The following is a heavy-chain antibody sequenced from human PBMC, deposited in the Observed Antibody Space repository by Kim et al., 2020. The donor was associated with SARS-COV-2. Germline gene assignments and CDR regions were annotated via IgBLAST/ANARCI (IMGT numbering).Heavy chain of an antibody. D-gene: IGHD6-19*01. CDR2: TYYRSKWYS. CDR3: ARYSSGWYLDY. Sequence: SQTLSLTCTISGDSVSSNSVAWNWIRQSPSRGLEWLGRTYYRSKWYSDYAVSVRSRITINPDTSRNQFSLQLNSVTPEDTAVYYCARYSSGWYLDYWGQGALVTVSS. CDR1: GDSVSSNSVA. V-gene: IGHV6-1*01. J-gene: IGHJ4*02.